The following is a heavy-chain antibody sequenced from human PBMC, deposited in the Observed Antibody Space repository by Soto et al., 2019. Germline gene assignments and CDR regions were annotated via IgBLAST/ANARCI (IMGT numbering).Heavy chain of an antibody. CDR2: ISAYNGNT. Sequence: ASVKVSCKASGYTFTSYGISWLRQAPGQGLEWMGWISAYNGNTNYAQNLQGRVTMTADTSTSTAYMELRSLRSDDTAVYYCARDLVGNYYDSSGLNWFDPWGQGTLVTAPQ. D-gene: IGHD3-22*01. CDR3: ARDLVGNYYDSSGLNWFDP. J-gene: IGHJ5*02. V-gene: IGHV1-18*01. CDR1: GYTFTSYG.